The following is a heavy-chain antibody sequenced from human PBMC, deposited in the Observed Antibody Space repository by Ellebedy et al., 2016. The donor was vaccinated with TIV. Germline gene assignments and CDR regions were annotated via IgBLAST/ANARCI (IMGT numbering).Heavy chain of an antibody. CDR2: INSDGSNS. Sequence: GESLKISCAASGFTFSTYWMHWVRQAPGKGLVWVSRINSDGSNSNYADSVKGRFTISRDNAKNTLYLQMNSLRVEDTAVYFCARRKREGDYDYFGFDHWGQGTLVTVSS. CDR3: ARRKREGDYDYFGFDH. J-gene: IGHJ4*02. V-gene: IGHV3-74*01. CDR1: GFTFSTYW. D-gene: IGHD5-12*01.